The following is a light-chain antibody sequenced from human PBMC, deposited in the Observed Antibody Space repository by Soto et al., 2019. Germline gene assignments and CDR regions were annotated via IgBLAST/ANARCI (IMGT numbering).Light chain of an antibody. CDR3: QQYGSSNT. CDR1: QSVSSN. J-gene: IGKJ2*01. CDR2: GAS. V-gene: IGKV3-20*01. Sequence: EIVMTQSPATLSVSPGERATLSCRASQSVSSNLAWYQQKPGQAPRLLIYGASSRATGIPDRFSGSGSGTDFTLTISRLEPEDFAVYYCQQYGSSNTFGQGTKVDIK.